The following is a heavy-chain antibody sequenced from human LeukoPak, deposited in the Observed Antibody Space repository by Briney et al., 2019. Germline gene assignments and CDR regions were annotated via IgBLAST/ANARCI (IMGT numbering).Heavy chain of an antibody. J-gene: IGHJ4*02. D-gene: IGHD4-23*01. CDR1: GGTFGSYP. CDR2: ITPIFGAA. V-gene: IGHV1-69*13. CDR3: ARNSRVASTSGLNY. Sequence: ASVKVSCKASGGTFGSYPFTWVRQAPGQGLEWMGEITPIFGAANYAQTFQGRVTITADESTSTVFMELSSLRSDDTAFYYCARNSRVASTSGLNYWGQGTLVTVSS.